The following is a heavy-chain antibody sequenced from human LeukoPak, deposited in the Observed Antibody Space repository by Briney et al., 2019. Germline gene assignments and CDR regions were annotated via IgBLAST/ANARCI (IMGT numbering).Heavy chain of an antibody. D-gene: IGHD6-19*01. CDR1: GFTFSSYW. V-gene: IGHV3-33*08. J-gene: IGHJ4*02. Sequence: GGSLRLSCAASGFTFSSYWMSWVRQAPGKGLEWVAVIWYDGSNKYYADSVKGRFTISRDNSKNTLYPQMNSLRAEDTAVYYCASSPGAAGTAEFDYWGQGTLVTVSS. CDR2: IWYDGSNK. CDR3: ASSPGAAGTAEFDY.